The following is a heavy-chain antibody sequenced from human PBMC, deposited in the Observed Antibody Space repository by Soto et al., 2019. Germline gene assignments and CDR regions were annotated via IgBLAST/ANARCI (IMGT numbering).Heavy chain of an antibody. Sequence: QVQLVQSGAEVKKPGASVKVSCKASGYTFSSYYIHWVRQAPGQGLEWIGIINPNGGSTNYEQNFKGRLTVTRDTSTATVYMDLSALTSGDTAMYYCARGLGLGDCWGQGTLVTVSS. CDR1: GYTFSSYY. V-gene: IGHV1-46*01. CDR2: INPNGGST. CDR3: ARGLGLGDC. D-gene: IGHD3-9*01. J-gene: IGHJ4*02.